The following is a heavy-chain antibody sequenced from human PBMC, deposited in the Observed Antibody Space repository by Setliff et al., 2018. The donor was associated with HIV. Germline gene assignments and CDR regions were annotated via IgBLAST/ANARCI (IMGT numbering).Heavy chain of an antibody. CDR1: GGSITSGHYY. V-gene: IGHV4-39*01. CDR2: ILNGVNT. J-gene: IGHJ5*02. CDR3: ARPHSGRGGGAWFDP. D-gene: IGHD6-19*01. Sequence: PSETLSLTCTVSGGSITSGHYYWARIRQPPGKGLEWIGNILNGVNTYYNPSLKSRVTISVDMSKNQFSLKLSSVTAADTAVYHCARPHSGRGGGAWFDPWGQGTLVTVSS.